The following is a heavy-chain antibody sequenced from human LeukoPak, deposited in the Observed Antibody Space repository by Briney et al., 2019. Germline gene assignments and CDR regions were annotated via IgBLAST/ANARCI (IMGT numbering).Heavy chain of an antibody. D-gene: IGHD3-9*01. V-gene: IGHV3-21*01. CDR3: AIEKGYDILTGPSDY. Sequence: GGSLRLSCAASGFTFSSYSMKWVRQAPGKGLEWVSSISSSSSHIYYADSVKGRFTISRDNAKNSLYLQMNSLRAEDTAVYYCAIEKGYDILTGPSDYWGQGTLVTVSS. J-gene: IGHJ4*02. CDR2: ISSSSSHI. CDR1: GFTFSSYS.